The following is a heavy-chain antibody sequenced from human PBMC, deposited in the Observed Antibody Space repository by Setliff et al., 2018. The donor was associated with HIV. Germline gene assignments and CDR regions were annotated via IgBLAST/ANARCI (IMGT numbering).Heavy chain of an antibody. J-gene: IGHJ6*03. CDR2: IDHSGST. V-gene: IGHV4-34*01. D-gene: IGHD1-7*01. Sequence: PSETLSLTCAVYGGSVSGYYWSWIRQPPGKGLEWIGEIDHSGSTNYNPSLKSRVTISVDTSKNQFSLKLSSVTAADTAVYHCARDRSNWNYGKNYMDVWGKGTTVTVSS. CDR1: GGSVSGYY. CDR3: ARDRSNWNYGKNYMDV.